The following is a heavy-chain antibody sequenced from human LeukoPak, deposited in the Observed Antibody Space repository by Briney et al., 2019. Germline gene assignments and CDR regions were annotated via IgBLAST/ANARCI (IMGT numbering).Heavy chain of an antibody. CDR2: IYRSGST. Sequence: SETLSLTCAVSGYSISSGYYWGWIRQPPGKGLEWIGSIYRSGSTYYNPSLKSRVTISVDTSKNQFSLKLSSVTAADTAVYYCARPVDTALVTGFDCWGQGTLVTVSS. D-gene: IGHD5-18*01. J-gene: IGHJ4*02. CDR3: ARPVDTALVTGFDC. V-gene: IGHV4-38-2*01. CDR1: GYSISSGYY.